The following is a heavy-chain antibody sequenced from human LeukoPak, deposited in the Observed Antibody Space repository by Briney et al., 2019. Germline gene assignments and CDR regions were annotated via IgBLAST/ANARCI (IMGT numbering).Heavy chain of an antibody. CDR3: ARGYRSSIAARTYYYYYGMDV. CDR2: INHSGST. J-gene: IGHJ6*02. Sequence: SETLSLTCAVYGGSFSGYYWSWIRQPPGKGLEWIGEINHSGSTNYNPSLKSRVTISVGTSKNQFSLKLSSVTAADTAVYYCARGYRSSIAARTYYYYYGMDVWGQGTTATVSS. D-gene: IGHD6-6*01. V-gene: IGHV4-34*01. CDR1: GGSFSGYY.